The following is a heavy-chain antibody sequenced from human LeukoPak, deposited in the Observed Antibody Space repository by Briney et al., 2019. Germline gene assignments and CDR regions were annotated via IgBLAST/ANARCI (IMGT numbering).Heavy chain of an antibody. CDR1: GGSFSGYY. J-gene: IGHJ4*02. V-gene: IGHV4-34*01. D-gene: IGHD3-10*01. Sequence: SETLSLTWAVYGGSFSGYYWSWIRQPPGKGLEWIGEINHSGSTNYNPSLKSRVTISVDTSKNQFSLKLSSVTAADTAVYYCARHEIGSFGEVRDYWGQGTLVTVSS. CDR3: ARHEIGSFGEVRDY. CDR2: INHSGST.